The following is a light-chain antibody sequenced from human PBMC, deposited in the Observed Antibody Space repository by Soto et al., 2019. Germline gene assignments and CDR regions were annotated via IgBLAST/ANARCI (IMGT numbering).Light chain of an antibody. CDR3: QQSYSTSSIT. CDR2: AAS. CDR1: QSISSY. J-gene: IGKJ5*01. V-gene: IGKV1-39*01. Sequence: DIQMTQSPSSLSASVGDRVTITCRASQSISSYLNWYQQKPGKAPKLLIYAASSLQSGVPSRFSGSGSATNFTLTISSLQPEDFATYYCQQSYSTSSITFGQGTRLEIK.